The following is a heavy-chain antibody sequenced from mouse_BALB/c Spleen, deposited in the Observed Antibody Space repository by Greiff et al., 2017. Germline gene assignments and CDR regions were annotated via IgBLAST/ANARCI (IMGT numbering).Heavy chain of an antibody. Sequence: EVKLVESGGGLVKPGGSLKLSCAASGFTFSDYYMYWVRQTPEKRLEWVATISDGGSYTYYPDSVKGRFTISRDNAKNNLYLQMSSLKSEDTAMYYCARDRGYDYDTWFAYWGQGTLVTVSA. CDR1: GFTFSDYY. D-gene: IGHD2-4*01. CDR2: ISDGGSYT. V-gene: IGHV5-4*02. J-gene: IGHJ3*01. CDR3: ARDRGYDYDTWFAY.